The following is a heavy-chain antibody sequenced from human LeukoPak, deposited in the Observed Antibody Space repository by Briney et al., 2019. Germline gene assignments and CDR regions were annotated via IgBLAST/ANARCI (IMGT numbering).Heavy chain of an antibody. Sequence: SVKVSCKTSGYTFSSYGISWVRQAPGQGLEWMGGIIPIFGTANYAQKFQGRVTITADKSTSTAYMELSSLRSEDTAVYYCASTAYYYDSSGYYYVNAFDIWGQGTMVTVSS. J-gene: IGHJ3*02. CDR1: GYTFSSYG. D-gene: IGHD3-22*01. V-gene: IGHV1-69*06. CDR2: IIPIFGTA. CDR3: ASTAYYYDSSGYYYVNAFDI.